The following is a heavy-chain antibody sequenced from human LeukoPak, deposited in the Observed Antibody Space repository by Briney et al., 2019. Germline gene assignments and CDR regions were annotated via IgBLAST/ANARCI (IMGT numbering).Heavy chain of an antibody. CDR3: AKDGRYCSSTSCLD. Sequence: GRSLRLSCAASGFTFDDYAMHWVRQAPGKGLEWVSGISWNSGSIGYADSVKGRFTISRDNSKNTLYLQMNSLRAEDTAVYYCAKDGRYCSSTSCLDWGQGTLVTVSS. D-gene: IGHD2-2*01. CDR1: GFTFDDYA. CDR2: ISWNSGSI. J-gene: IGHJ4*02. V-gene: IGHV3-9*01.